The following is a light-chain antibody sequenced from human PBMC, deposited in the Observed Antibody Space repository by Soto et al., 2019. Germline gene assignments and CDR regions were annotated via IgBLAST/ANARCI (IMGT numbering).Light chain of an antibody. CDR1: NSNIGNNH. J-gene: IGLJ3*02. Sequence: QSVLTQPPSVSAAPGQRVTISCSGNNSNIGNNHVSWYQQIPGTAPKLLIYDTNKRPSGIPDRFSGSKSGPGATLGITGLQTGDEAVYYCATWDNALRAGVFGGGTKLTVL. CDR2: DTN. V-gene: IGLV1-51*01. CDR3: ATWDNALRAGV.